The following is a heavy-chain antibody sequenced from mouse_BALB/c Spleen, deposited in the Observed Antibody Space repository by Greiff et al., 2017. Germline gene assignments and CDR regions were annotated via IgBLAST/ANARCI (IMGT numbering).Heavy chain of an antibody. CDR1: GDSITSGY. CDR3: ARYHGSYGYFDV. J-gene: IGHJ1*01. Sequence: EVKLMESGPSLVKPSQTLSLTCSVTGDSITSGYWNWIRKFPGNKLEYMGYISYSGSTYYNPSLKSRISITRDTTKNQYYLQLNSVTTEDTATYYCARYHGSYGYFDVWGAGTTVTVSS. V-gene: IGHV3-8*02. D-gene: IGHD1-1*02. CDR2: ISYSGST.